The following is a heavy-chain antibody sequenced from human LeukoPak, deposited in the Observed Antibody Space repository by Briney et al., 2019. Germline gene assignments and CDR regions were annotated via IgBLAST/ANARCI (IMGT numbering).Heavy chain of an antibody. V-gene: IGHV3-11*01. Sequence: GGSLRLSCAASGFTSSDYYMSWIRQAPGKGLEWVSYISSSGSTIYYADSVKGRFTISRDNAKNSLYLQMNSLRAEDTAVYYCASPSVDYGEPFDYWGQGTLVTVSS. D-gene: IGHD4-17*01. CDR3: ASPSVDYGEPFDY. CDR2: ISSSGSTI. CDR1: GFTSSDYY. J-gene: IGHJ4*02.